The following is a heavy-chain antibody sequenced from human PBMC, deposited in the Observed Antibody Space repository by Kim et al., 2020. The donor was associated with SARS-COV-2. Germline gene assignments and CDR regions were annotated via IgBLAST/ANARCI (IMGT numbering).Heavy chain of an antibody. CDR1: GGSIISSSYY. CDR2: IYYSGST. J-gene: IGHJ6*02. V-gene: IGHV4-39*01. CDR3: ARQVFPGAMV. D-gene: IGHD2-2*01. Sequence: SETLSLTCTVSGGSIISSSYYWGWIRQPPGKGLEWIGSIYYSGSTYYNPSLKSRVTISVDTSKNQFSLRLSSVTAADTAVYYCARQVFPGAMVWGQGTTVTVSS.